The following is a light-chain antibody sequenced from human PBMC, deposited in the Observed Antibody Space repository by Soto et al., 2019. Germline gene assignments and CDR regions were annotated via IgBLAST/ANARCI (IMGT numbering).Light chain of an antibody. J-gene: IGKJ4*01. CDR2: GAS. Sequence: EIVLTQSPGTLSLSPGERATLSCRASQSVSSSYLAWYQQKSGQAPRLLFYGASIRATGIPDRFSGSGSGTDFTLTISRLEPEDFAVYYCHQYDSSPLTFVGGTKVEIK. CDR1: QSVSSSY. CDR3: HQYDSSPLT. V-gene: IGKV3-20*01.